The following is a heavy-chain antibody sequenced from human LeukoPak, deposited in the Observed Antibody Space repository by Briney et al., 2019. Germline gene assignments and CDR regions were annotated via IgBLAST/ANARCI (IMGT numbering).Heavy chain of an antibody. V-gene: IGHV4-59*08. Sequence: PSETLSLTCTVSGGSISSYYWSWIRQPPGKGLEWIGYIYYSGSTNYNPALKSRVTTSVDTSKNQFSLKLSSVTAADTAVYYCARLSYGSGTYRVDVWGQGTTVTVSS. D-gene: IGHD3-10*01. CDR2: IYYSGST. J-gene: IGHJ6*02. CDR3: ARLSYGSGTYRVDV. CDR1: GGSISSYY.